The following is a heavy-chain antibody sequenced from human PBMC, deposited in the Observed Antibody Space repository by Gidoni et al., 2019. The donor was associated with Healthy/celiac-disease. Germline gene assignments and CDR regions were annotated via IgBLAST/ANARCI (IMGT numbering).Heavy chain of an antibody. CDR2: INHSGST. CDR3: ARALNRSASGRH. D-gene: IGHD1-26*01. J-gene: IGHJ1*01. CDR1: GGSFSGYY. V-gene: IGHV4-34*02. Sequence: QVQLQQWGAGLLKPSEPLSLTCAVYGGSFSGYYWSWIRQPPGKGLEWIGEINHSGSTNYNPSLKSRVTISVDTSKNQFSLKLSSVIAADTAVYYCARALNRSASGRHWGQGTLVTVSS.